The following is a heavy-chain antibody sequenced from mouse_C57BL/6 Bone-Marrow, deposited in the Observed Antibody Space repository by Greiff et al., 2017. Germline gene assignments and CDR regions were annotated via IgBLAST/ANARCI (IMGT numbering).Heavy chain of an antibody. CDR2: ISYDGSN. CDR1: GYSITSGYY. CDR3: AREGGIYEGYWGFAY. D-gene: IGHD2-3*01. V-gene: IGHV3-6*01. Sequence: EVQVVESGPGLVKPSQSLSLTCSVTGYSITSGYYWNCIRQFPGNKLEWMVYISYDGSNNYNPSLKNRISITRDTSKNQFFLKLNSVTTEDTATYYCAREGGIYEGYWGFAYWGQGALVTVSA. J-gene: IGHJ3*01.